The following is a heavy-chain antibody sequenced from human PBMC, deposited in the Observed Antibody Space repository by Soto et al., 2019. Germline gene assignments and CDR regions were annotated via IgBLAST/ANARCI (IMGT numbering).Heavy chain of an antibody. D-gene: IGHD6-13*01. CDR2: IIPIFGTA. CDR1: GGTFSSYA. V-gene: IGHV1-69*13. J-gene: IGHJ6*02. Sequence: SVKVSCKASGGTFSSYAISWVRQAPGQGLEWMGGIIPIFGTANYAQKFQGRVTITADESTSTAYMELSSLRSEDTAVYYCARSSSSWYRGSSPYYYGMDVWGQGTTVTAP. CDR3: ARSSSSWYRGSSPYYYGMDV.